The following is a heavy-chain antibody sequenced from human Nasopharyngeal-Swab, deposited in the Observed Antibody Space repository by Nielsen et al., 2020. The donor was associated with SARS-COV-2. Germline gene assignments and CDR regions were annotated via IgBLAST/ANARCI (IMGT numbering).Heavy chain of an antibody. J-gene: IGHJ4*02. CDR2: INHSGST. Sequence: WIRQPPGKGLEWIGEINHSGSTNYNPSLKSRVTILVDTSKNQFSLKLSSVTAADTAVYYCASHPAGGGGGDYWGQGTLVTVSS. V-gene: IGHV4-34*01. CDR3: ASHPAGGGGGDY. D-gene: IGHD2-21*01.